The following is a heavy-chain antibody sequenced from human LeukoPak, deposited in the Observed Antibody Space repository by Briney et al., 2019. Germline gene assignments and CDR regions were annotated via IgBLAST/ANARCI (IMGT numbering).Heavy chain of an antibody. J-gene: IGHJ5*02. D-gene: IGHD2-15*01. CDR2: IHYSGNT. CDR3: ARPRSLAAPSSWFDP. CDR1: GGSISTSSYY. V-gene: IGHV4-39*01. Sequence: SETLSLTCTVSGGSISTSSYYWAWIRQPPGKGLEWIGSIHYSGNTYYNSSLESRVTISVDTSDKHFSLELTSVTAADTAVYYCARPRSLAAPSSWFDPWGQGTLVIVSS.